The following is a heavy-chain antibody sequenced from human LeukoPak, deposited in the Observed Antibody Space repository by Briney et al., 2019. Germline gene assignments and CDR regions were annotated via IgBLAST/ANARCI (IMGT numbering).Heavy chain of an antibody. CDR3: ARKFLTGRLIDY. D-gene: IGHD7-27*01. Sequence: GGSLRLSCAASGFIFSNYGMHWVRQAPGKGLEWVAVISYDGSNEYYADYVKGRFTISRDTSKNTLYLQMNSLRAEDTALYYCARKFLTGRLIDYWGQGILVTVSS. CDR1: GFIFSNYG. V-gene: IGHV3-30*03. J-gene: IGHJ4*02. CDR2: ISYDGSNE.